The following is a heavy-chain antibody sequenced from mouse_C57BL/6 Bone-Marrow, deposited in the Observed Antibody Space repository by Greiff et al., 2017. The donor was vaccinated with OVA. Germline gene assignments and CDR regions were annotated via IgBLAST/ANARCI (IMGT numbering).Heavy chain of an antibody. V-gene: IGHV6-3*01. CDR3: TRLPYYSNLSLFDY. J-gene: IGHJ2*01. CDR2: IRLKSDNYAT. Sequence: EVQLQQSGGGLVQPGGSMKLSCVASGFTFSNYWMNWVRQSPEKGLEWVAQIRLKSDNYATHYAESVKGRFTISRDDSKSSVYLQMNNVRAEDTGIYYCTRLPYYSNLSLFDYWGQGTTLTVSS. CDR1: GFTFSNYW. D-gene: IGHD2-5*01.